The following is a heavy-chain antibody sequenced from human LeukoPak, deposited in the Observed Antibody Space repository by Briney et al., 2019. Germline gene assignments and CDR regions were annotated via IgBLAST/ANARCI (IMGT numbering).Heavy chain of an antibody. J-gene: IGHJ4*02. CDR2: INPNSGGT. Sequence: GASVKVSCKASGYTFTGYYMHWVRQAPGQGLEWMGWINPNSGGTNYAQKFQGWVTMTRDTSISTAYMELSRLRSDDTAVYYCARDLGLNVDIVATTGFDYWGQGTLVTVSS. CDR1: GYTFTGYY. D-gene: IGHD5-12*01. V-gene: IGHV1-2*04. CDR3: ARDLGLNVDIVATTGFDY.